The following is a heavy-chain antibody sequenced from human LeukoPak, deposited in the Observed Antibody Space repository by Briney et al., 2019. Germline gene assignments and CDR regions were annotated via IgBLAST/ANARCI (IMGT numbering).Heavy chain of an antibody. J-gene: IGHJ4*02. D-gene: IGHD2-8*01. CDR3: ARGYFTNGVCYRGPFDY. Sequence: SETLSLTCTVSGGSISSYYWSWIRQPPGKGLEWIGYIYYSGSTNYNPSLKSRVTISVDTSKNQFSLKLSSVTAADTAVYYCARGYFTNGVCYRGPFDYWGQGTLVTVSS. CDR2: IYYSGST. CDR1: GGSISSYY. V-gene: IGHV4-59*01.